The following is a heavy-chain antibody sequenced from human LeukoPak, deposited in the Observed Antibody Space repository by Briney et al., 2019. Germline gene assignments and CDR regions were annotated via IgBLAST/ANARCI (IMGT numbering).Heavy chain of an antibody. J-gene: IGHJ4*02. CDR2: ISYDGSNK. CDR3: ARERDYVWGSYRYFDY. CDR1: GFTFSSYA. D-gene: IGHD3-16*02. V-gene: IGHV3-30-3*01. Sequence: PGGSLRLSCAASGFTFSSYAMHWVRQAPGKGLEWVAVISYDGSNKYYADSVKGRFTISRDNSKNTLCLQMNSLRAEDTAVYYCARERDYVWGSYRYFDYWGQGTLVTVSS.